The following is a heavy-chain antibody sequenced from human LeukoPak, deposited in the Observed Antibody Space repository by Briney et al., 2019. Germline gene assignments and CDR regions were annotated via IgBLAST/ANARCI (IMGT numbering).Heavy chain of an antibody. CDR3: ARDLSGVTGYTYGRGIDY. J-gene: IGHJ4*02. V-gene: IGHV3-7*01. CDR2: IKQDGSEK. Sequence: PGGSLRLSCVASGFTFSSRDWMTWVRQAPGKGLEWVANIKQDGSEKNYVDSVKGRFTISRDNAKNSVDLQMNSLRAEDTAVYYCARDLSGVTGYTYGRGIDYWGQGTLVTVSS. CDR1: GFTFSSRDW. D-gene: IGHD5-18*01.